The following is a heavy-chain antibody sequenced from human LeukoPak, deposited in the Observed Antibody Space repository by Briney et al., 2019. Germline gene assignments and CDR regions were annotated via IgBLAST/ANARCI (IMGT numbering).Heavy chain of an antibody. J-gene: IGHJ6*03. CDR1: GVSISSGSYY. CDR2: IYTSGST. V-gene: IGHV4-61*02. CDR3: ASRDEGSSSLDYYYYMDV. Sequence: PSETLSLTCTVSGVSISSGSYYWSWIRQPAGKGLEWIGRIYTSGSTNYNPSLKSRVTISVDTSKNQFSLKLSSVTAADTAVYYCASRDEGSSSLDYYYYMDVWGKGTTVTVSS. D-gene: IGHD6-6*01.